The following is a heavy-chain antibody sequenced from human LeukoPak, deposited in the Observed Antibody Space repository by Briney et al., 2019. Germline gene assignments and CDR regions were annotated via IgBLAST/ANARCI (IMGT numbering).Heavy chain of an antibody. CDR2: IRYDGSNK. D-gene: IGHD3-22*01. V-gene: IGHV3-30*02. CDR1: GFTFSSYG. Sequence: GGSLRLSCAASGFTFSSYGMHWVRQAPGKGLEWVAFIRYDGSNKYHADPVKGRFTISRDNSKNTLYLQMDSLRAEDTAVYYCAKDLSDYDSSGYCLDYWGQGTLVTVSS. J-gene: IGHJ4*02. CDR3: AKDLSDYDSSGYCLDY.